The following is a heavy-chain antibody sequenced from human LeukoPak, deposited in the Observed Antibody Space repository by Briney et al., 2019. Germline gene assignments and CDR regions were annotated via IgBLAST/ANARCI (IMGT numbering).Heavy chain of an antibody. CDR3: ARGNLDTAGSFDY. Sequence: SETLSLTCTDSGGSISSYYWSWIRQPPGKGLEWIGYIYYSGSTNYNPSLKSRVTISVDTSKNQFSLKLSSVTAADTVVYYCARGNLDTAGSFDYWGQGTLVTVSS. D-gene: IGHD5-18*01. CDR2: IYYSGST. J-gene: IGHJ4*02. CDR1: GGSISSYY. V-gene: IGHV4-59*01.